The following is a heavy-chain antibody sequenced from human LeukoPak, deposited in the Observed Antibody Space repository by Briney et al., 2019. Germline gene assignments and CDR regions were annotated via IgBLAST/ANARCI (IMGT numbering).Heavy chain of an antibody. CDR2: IIPIFGTA. D-gene: IGHD3-3*01. V-gene: IGHV1-69*05. CDR3: ARENQYELWSGYTLDY. CDR1: GGTFSSYA. Sequence: AASVKVSCKASGGTFSSYAISWVRQAPGQGLEWMGGIIPIFGTANYAQKFQGRVTITTDESTSTASMELSSLRSEDTAVYYCARENQYELWSGYTLDYWGQGTQVTVSS. J-gene: IGHJ4*02.